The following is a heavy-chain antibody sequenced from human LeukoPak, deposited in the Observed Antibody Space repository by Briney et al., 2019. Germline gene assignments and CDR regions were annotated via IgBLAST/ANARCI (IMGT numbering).Heavy chain of an antibody. D-gene: IGHD1-26*01. CDR3: ARDERPGSYYFDY. CDR2: IYSGGST. Sequence: GGSLRLSCAASGFTVSSNYMSWVRQAPGKGLEWVSVIYSGGSTYYADSVKGRFTISRDNSKNTLYLQMNSLRAEDTAVYYCARDERPGSYYFDYWGRGTLVTVSS. V-gene: IGHV3-66*01. CDR1: GFTVSSNY. J-gene: IGHJ4*02.